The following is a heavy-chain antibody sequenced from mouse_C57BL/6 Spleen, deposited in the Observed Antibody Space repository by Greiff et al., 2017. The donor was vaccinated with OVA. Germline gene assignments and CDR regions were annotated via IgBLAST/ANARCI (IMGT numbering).Heavy chain of an antibody. J-gene: IGHJ4*01. Sequence: QVHVKQSGAELVKPGASVKMSCKASGYTFTTYPIEWMKQNHGKSLEWIGNFHPYNDDTKYNEKFKGKATLTVEKSSSTVYLELSRLTSDDSAVYYCAVHYGYDLGYAMDYWGQGTSVTVSS. CDR3: AVHYGYDLGYAMDY. CDR1: GYTFTTYP. D-gene: IGHD2-2*01. CDR2: FHPYNDDT. V-gene: IGHV1-47*01.